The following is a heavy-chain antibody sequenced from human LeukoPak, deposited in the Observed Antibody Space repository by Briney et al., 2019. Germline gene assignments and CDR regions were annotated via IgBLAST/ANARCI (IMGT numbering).Heavy chain of an antibody. V-gene: IGHV3-23*01. J-gene: IGHJ4*02. CDR3: AHPSTPDYGGLDY. Sequence: GGSLRLSCAASGFTFRLYVMTWVRQAPGKGLEWVSAITGSGGSIYYADSVRGRFTISRDNSKNTLYLQMSSLRAEDTAIYYCAHPSTPDYGGLDYWGQGTLATVSS. CDR2: ITGSGGSI. CDR1: GFTFRLYV. D-gene: IGHD4-17*01.